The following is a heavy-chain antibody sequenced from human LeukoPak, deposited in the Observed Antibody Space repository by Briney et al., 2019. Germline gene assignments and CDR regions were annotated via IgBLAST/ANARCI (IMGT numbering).Heavy chain of an antibody. CDR2: IYYSGST. V-gene: IGHV4-39*01. Sequence: SETLSLTCTVSGGSISSSSYYWGWIRQPPGKGLEWIGSIYYSGSTYHNPSLKSRVTISVDTSKNQFSLKLSSVTAADTAVYYCARLKIRDGAYYYDFWSGYHYYFDYWGQGTLVTVSS. D-gene: IGHD3-3*01. CDR1: GGSISSSSYY. CDR3: ARLKIRDGAYYYDFWSGYHYYFDY. J-gene: IGHJ4*02.